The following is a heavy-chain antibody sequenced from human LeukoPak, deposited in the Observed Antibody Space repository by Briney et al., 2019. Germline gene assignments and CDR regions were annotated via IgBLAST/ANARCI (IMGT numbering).Heavy chain of an antibody. V-gene: IGHV3-53*01. D-gene: IGHD4-17*01. Sequence: GGSLRLSCAASGFTVSSNYMNWVRQAPGKGLEWVSVIYSGGSTYYADSVKGRFTISRDNSKNTLYLQMNSLRAEDTAVYYCAKAKYGDIDYWGQGTLVSVSS. J-gene: IGHJ4*02. CDR2: IYSGGST. CDR3: AKAKYGDIDY. CDR1: GFTVSSNY.